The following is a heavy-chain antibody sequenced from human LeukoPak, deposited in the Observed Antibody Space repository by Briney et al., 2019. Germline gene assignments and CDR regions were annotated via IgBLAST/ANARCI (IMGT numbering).Heavy chain of an antibody. CDR2: IGISSGNT. Sequence: GGSLRLSCAASGFNFIDYSMNWVRQAPGKGLEWISYIGISSGNTKYADSVRGRFTISRDKARNSLYLQMNSLRVEDTAMYYCARDHRYAFDNWGHGTLVTVSS. CDR1: GFNFIDYS. J-gene: IGHJ4*01. CDR3: ARDHRYAFDN. V-gene: IGHV3-48*01. D-gene: IGHD5-12*01.